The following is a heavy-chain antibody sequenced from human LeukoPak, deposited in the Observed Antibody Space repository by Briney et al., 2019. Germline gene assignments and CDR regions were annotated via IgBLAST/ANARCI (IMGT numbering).Heavy chain of an antibody. CDR2: INHSGNT. D-gene: IGHD6-13*01. J-gene: IGHJ4*02. CDR1: GGSFSGYY. V-gene: IGHV4-34*01. Sequence: PSETLSLTCAVYGGSFSGYYWSWIRQPPGKGLEWIGEINHSGNTNYNPSLKSRVTISVDTSKNQFSLKLSSVTAADTAVYYCARVSSSLTKYYFDYWGQGTLVTVSS. CDR3: ARVSSSLTKYYFDY.